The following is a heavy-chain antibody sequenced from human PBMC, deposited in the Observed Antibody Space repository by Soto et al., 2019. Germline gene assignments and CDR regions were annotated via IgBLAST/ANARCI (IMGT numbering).Heavy chain of an antibody. Sequence: GGSLRLSCAASGFTFSSYSMNWVRQAPGKGLEWVSSISSSSTYVYYADSVKGRFTISRDNAKNSLYLQMSSLRAEDTAVYYCATLYYYDNSGYYLPFDYWGQGTLVTVSS. CDR3: ATLYYYDNSGYYLPFDY. D-gene: IGHD3-22*01. CDR1: GFTFSSYS. CDR2: ISSSSTYV. V-gene: IGHV3-21*01. J-gene: IGHJ4*02.